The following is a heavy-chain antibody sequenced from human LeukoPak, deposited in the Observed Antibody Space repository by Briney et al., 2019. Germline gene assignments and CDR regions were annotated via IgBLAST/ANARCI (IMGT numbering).Heavy chain of an antibody. D-gene: IGHD7-27*01. CDR1: GGSTSSDY. Sequence: SETLSLTCTVSGGSTSSDYWSWIRQSPGKGLEWVGYVYNSGDTGKNPSLKSRVTILLDTSKSQCSLKLTSVSAADTAVYYCARLKWGASFDLWGRGTLVTVSS. CDR3: ARLKWGASFDL. V-gene: IGHV4-59*08. J-gene: IGHJ2*01. CDR2: VYNSGDT.